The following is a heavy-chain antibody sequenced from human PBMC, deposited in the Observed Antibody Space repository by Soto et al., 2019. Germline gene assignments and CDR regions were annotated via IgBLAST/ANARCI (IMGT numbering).Heavy chain of an antibody. CDR1: GGSISSGGYS. D-gene: IGHD2-8*01. J-gene: IGHJ5*01. CDR2: IYHSGST. CDR3: ARLIGNSWLDS. V-gene: IGHV4-30-2*01. Sequence: PSETLSLTCAVSGGSISSGGYSWSWIRQPPGKGLEWIGYIYHSGSTYYNPSLKSRVTISVDRSKNQFSLKLSSVTAADTAVYYCARLIGNSWLDSWGQGTLVTAPQ.